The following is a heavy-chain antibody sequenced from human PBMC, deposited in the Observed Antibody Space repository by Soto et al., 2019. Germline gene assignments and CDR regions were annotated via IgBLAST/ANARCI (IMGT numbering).Heavy chain of an antibody. V-gene: IGHV4-59*01. Sequence: PSETLSLTCNVSGSISTYYLMWSRQPPGKGLEWLGYIYYSGSTNYNPSLKSRVTISVDTSKNQFSLKLSSVTAADTAVYYCASQYHDFWSGFGYYFDYWGQGTLVTVSS. J-gene: IGHJ4*02. D-gene: IGHD3-3*01. CDR1: GSISTYY. CDR2: IYYSGST. CDR3: ASQYHDFWSGFGYYFDY.